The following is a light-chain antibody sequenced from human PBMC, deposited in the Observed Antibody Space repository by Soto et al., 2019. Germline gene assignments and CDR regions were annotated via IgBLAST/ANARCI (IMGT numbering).Light chain of an antibody. J-gene: IGLJ1*01. CDR3: SAYTSSDTGV. Sequence: QSVLTQPASVSGSPGQSITISCTGSSSDVGGYNYVSWYQQHPGKAPKLMIYEVNYRPSGVSNRFSGSKSGNTASLTISGLQAEDEADYYCSAYTSSDTGVFGTGTKVTV. CDR2: EVN. CDR1: SSDVGGYNY. V-gene: IGLV2-14*01.